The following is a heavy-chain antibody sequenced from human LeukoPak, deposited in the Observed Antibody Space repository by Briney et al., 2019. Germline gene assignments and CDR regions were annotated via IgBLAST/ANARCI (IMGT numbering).Heavy chain of an antibody. V-gene: IGHV3-21*01. Sequence: GGSLRHSCAASGFTFSSYSMNWVRQAPGKGLDWVSSVSSSSSYIYYADSVKGRFTISRDNAKNSLYLQMNSLRAEDTAVYYCARDRQKATYGDYQDWFDPWGQGTLVTVSS. CDR2: VSSSSSYI. J-gene: IGHJ5*02. CDR1: GFTFSSYS. D-gene: IGHD4-17*01. CDR3: ARDRQKATYGDYQDWFDP.